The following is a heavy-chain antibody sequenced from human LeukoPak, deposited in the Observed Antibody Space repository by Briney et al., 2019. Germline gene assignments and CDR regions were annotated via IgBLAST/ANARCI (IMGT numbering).Heavy chain of an antibody. Sequence: ASVKVSCKASGYTFTSYYMHWVRQAPGQGLEWMGLINPSGGSTSYAQKFQGRVTMTRDTSTSTVYMELSSLRSEDTAVYYCARAFRPGSGGRYATDYWGQGTLVTVSS. CDR2: INPSGGST. J-gene: IGHJ4*02. V-gene: IGHV1-46*01. CDR3: ARAFRPGSGGRYATDY. D-gene: IGHD2-15*01. CDR1: GYTFTSYY.